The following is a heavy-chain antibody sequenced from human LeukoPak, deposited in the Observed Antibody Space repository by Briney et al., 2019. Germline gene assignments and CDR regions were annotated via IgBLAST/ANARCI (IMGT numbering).Heavy chain of an antibody. D-gene: IGHD3-22*01. CDR3: ARDPPVEDDSSG. J-gene: IGHJ4*02. CDR2: VHLDGRT. CDR1: GGSVINTNW. Sequence: KPSETLSLTCGVSGGSVINTNWWTWVRQPPGKGLEWIGEVHLDGRTNYNPSLESRLTMSVDVSENQVSLKLSSVTAADTAVYYCARDPPVEDDSSGWGQGTLVTVSS. V-gene: IGHV4-4*02.